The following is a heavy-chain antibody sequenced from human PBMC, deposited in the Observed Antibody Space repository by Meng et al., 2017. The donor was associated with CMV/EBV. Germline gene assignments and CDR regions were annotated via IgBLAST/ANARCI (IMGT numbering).Heavy chain of an antibody. CDR3: ARGSYSNHGGIVRNYFDY. J-gene: IGHJ4*02. D-gene: IGHD4-11*01. Sequence: SETLSLTCTVSGGSVSSGSYYWSWIRQPPGKGLEWIGYIYYSGSTNYNPSLKSRVTISVDTSKNQFSLKLSSVTAADTAVYYCARGSYSNHGGIVRNYFDYWGQGTLVTVSS. V-gene: IGHV4-61*01. CDR2: IYYSGST. CDR1: GGSVSSGSYY.